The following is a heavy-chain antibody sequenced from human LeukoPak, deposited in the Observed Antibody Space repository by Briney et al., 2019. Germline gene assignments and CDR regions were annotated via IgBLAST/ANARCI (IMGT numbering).Heavy chain of an antibody. CDR1: GYTFTSYG. CDR3: ARAFRGIFGVFEAFDI. V-gene: IGHV1-18*01. CDR2: ISAYNGNT. Sequence: ASVKVSCKASGYTFTSYGIGWVRQAPGQGLEWMGWISAYNGNTNYAQKLQGRVTMTTDTSTSTAYMELRSLRSDDTAVYYCARAFRGIFGVFEAFDIWGQGTMVTVSS. D-gene: IGHD3-3*01. J-gene: IGHJ3*02.